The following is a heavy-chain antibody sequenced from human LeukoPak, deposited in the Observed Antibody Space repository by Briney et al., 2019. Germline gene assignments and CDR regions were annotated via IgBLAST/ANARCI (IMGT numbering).Heavy chain of an antibody. CDR1: GFTFSSYW. CDR2: IKQDGNEK. V-gene: IGHV3-7*01. J-gene: IGHJ4*02. Sequence: GGSLRLSCAASGFTFSSYWMSCVRQAPGKGLEWVANIKQDGNEKYYVDSVKGRFTISRDNAKNSLYLQMNSLRAEDTAVYYCARDLSGVAGYTYGRGIDDWGQGTLVTVSS. D-gene: IGHD5-18*01. CDR3: ARDLSGVAGYTYGRGIDD.